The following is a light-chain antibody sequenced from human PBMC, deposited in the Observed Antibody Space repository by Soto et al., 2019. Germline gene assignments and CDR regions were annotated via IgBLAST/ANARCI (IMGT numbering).Light chain of an antibody. CDR1: RSDVGAYNY. CDR3: SSFTSRFTFV. J-gene: IGLJ1*01. Sequence: QSVLTQPASVSGSPGQSIAISCTGTRSDVGAYNYVSWYQQHPGKAPKLMISEVTNRPSGVSDRFSGSKSGNTASLTISGLQAEDEAAYSCSSFTSRFTFVFGTGTKVTVL. CDR2: EVT. V-gene: IGLV2-14*01.